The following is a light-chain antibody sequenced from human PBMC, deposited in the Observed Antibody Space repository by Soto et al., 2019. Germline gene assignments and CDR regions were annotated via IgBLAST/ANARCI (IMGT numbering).Light chain of an antibody. CDR2: GNT. V-gene: IGLV1-40*01. CDR3: QSYDSSLSTWV. J-gene: IGLJ3*02. CDR1: SSNIGATYD. Sequence: QLVLTQPPSVSGAPGQRVTISCTGSSSNIGATYDVHWYQHLPGTAPKLLIYGNTNRPSGVPDRFSGSKSGTSASLAITGLQAEDETDYYCQSYDSSLSTWVFGGGTKLTVL.